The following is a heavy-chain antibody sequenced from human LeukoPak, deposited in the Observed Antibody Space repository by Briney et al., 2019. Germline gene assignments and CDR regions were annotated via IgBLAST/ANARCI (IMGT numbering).Heavy chain of an antibody. Sequence: GGSLRLSCAASGFSFSRYTMHWVRQAPGKGLEYVSAISSNGGSTCYVKSVKGRFTISRDNSKKTLYLQMGSLRAEDMAVYYCASSYDSSGYTPFDYWGQGTLVTVSS. V-gene: IGHV3-64*01. CDR1: GFSFSRYT. J-gene: IGHJ4*02. D-gene: IGHD3-22*01. CDR2: ISSNGGST. CDR3: ASSYDSSGYTPFDY.